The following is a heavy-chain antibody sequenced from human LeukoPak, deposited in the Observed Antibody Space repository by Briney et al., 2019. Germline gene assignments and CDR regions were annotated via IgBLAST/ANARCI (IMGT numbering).Heavy chain of an antibody. J-gene: IGHJ4*02. Sequence: GGSLRLSCAASGFTFSSYWMSWVRQAPGKGLEWVANIKQDGSEKYYVDSVKGRFTISRDNAKSSLYLQMNSLRAEDTAVYYCARKRGYYYGSGSYYLFDYWGQGTLVTVSS. V-gene: IGHV3-7*01. CDR2: IKQDGSEK. D-gene: IGHD3-10*01. CDR1: GFTFSSYW. CDR3: ARKRGYYYGSGSYYLFDY.